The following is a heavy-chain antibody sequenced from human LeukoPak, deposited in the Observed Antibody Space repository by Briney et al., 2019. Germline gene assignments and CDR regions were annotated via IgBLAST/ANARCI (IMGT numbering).Heavy chain of an antibody. V-gene: IGHV3-11*04. CDR1: GFTFSDYY. Sequence: GGSLRLSCAASGFTFSDYYMSWIRQAPGKGLEWVSYISSSGSTIYYADSVKGRFTISRDNAKNSLYLQMNSLRAEDTAVYYCARDTSPSIAAVGYDAFDIWGQGTMVTVSS. D-gene: IGHD6-25*01. CDR2: ISSSGSTI. J-gene: IGHJ3*02. CDR3: ARDTSPSIAAVGYDAFDI.